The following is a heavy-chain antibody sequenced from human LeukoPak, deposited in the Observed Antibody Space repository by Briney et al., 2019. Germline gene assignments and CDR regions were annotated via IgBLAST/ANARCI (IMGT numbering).Heavy chain of an antibody. J-gene: IGHJ4*02. CDR2: IYSGGST. Sequence: GGSLRLSCAASAFTFSSNYMSWGRQAPGKGLEWGSVIYSGGSTYYADSGKGRFTISRDNSKNTLYLQMNSLRAEDTAVYYCARDTYDSSGYYYGPFDYWGQGTLVTVSS. V-gene: IGHV3-53*01. D-gene: IGHD3-22*01. CDR1: AFTFSSNY. CDR3: ARDTYDSSGYYYGPFDY.